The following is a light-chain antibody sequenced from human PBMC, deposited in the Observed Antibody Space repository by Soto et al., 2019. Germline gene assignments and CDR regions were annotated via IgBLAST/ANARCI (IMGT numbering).Light chain of an antibody. CDR3: QSYDSSLRV. CDR1: SSNIGAGYD. Sequence: QSVLTQPPSVSGAPGQRVTISCTGSSSNIGAGYDVHWYQQLPGTAPKLLIYGNTNRPSGVPDRFSGSKSGISASLAITGLQAEDEADYYCQSYDSSLRVFGTGTKLTVL. V-gene: IGLV1-40*01. J-gene: IGLJ1*01. CDR2: GNT.